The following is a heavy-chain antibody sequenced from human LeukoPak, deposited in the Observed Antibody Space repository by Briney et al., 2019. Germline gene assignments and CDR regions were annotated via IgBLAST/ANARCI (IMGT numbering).Heavy chain of an antibody. D-gene: IGHD1-26*01. V-gene: IGHV4-59*08. CDR1: GGSISSYY. CDR3: ARQVVGAPFDN. CDR2: IYYSGST. J-gene: IGHJ4*01. Sequence: SESLSLTCTVSGGSISSYYWSWIRQPPGKGLEWIGYIYYSGSTTYNPSLMSRVTITVDTSKHHSSLNLSSVPTADTAVYYCARQVVGAPFDNWGQGTLVTVSS.